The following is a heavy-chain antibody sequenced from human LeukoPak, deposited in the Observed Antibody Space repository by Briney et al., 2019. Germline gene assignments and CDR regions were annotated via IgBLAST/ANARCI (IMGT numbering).Heavy chain of an antibody. D-gene: IGHD3-22*01. CDR2: ISHDAKST. CDR3: AKDGGNYYDTAGNHLMRSYMDV. V-gene: IGHV3-30*18. J-gene: IGHJ6*04. CDR1: GFTFSSYG. Sequence: GGSLRLSRAASGFTFSSYGMHWVRQVPGKGLEWVTVISHDAKSTYHVDSVKGRFTISRDNSKNTLYLQMNSLRAEDTAVYYCAKDGGNYYDTAGNHLMRSYMDVWGKGTTVTVSS.